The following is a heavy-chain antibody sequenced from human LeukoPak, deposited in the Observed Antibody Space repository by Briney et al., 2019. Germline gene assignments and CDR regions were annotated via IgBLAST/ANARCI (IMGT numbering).Heavy chain of an antibody. Sequence: ASVKVSCKASGGTFSSYAISWVRQAPGQGLEWTGGIIPIFGTANYAQKFQGRVTITADESTSTAYMELSSLRSEDTAVYYCASWTVTSRRYYFDYWGQGTLVTVSS. CDR2: IIPIFGTA. CDR1: GGTFSSYA. V-gene: IGHV1-69*13. CDR3: ASWTVTSRRYYFDY. D-gene: IGHD4-11*01. J-gene: IGHJ4*02.